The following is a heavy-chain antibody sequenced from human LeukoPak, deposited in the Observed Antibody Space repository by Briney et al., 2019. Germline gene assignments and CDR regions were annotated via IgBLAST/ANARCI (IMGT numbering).Heavy chain of an antibody. Sequence: PGGSLRLSCAASGFTFSTYVMNWFRQAPGKGLEWIGRIKSKSDGGTTDYAAPVKGRFTISRDDSKNTLDLQMNSLKTEDTAVYYCTTDTGGSGSYYIFDYWGQGTLVTVSS. V-gene: IGHV3-15*01. J-gene: IGHJ4*02. D-gene: IGHD3-10*01. CDR3: TTDTGGSGSYYIFDY. CDR2: IKSKSDGGTT. CDR1: GFTFSTYV.